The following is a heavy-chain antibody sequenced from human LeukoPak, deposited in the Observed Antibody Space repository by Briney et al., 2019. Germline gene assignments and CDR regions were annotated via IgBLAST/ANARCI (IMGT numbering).Heavy chain of an antibody. CDR2: IGGSGGRT. Sequence: GGSLRLSCAATGFTFRSHAMSWVRQAPGKGLEWVSGIGGSGGRTYYADSVTGRFTISRDNAKNTVYLQMNSLRAADTAVYYCARGRIAVALYYGMDVWGHGTTVTVFS. V-gene: IGHV3-23*01. CDR1: GFTFRSHA. D-gene: IGHD6-19*01. J-gene: IGHJ6*02. CDR3: ARGRIAVALYYGMDV.